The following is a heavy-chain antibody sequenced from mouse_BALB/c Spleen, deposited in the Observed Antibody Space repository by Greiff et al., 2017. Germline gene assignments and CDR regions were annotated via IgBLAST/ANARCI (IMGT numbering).Heavy chain of an antibody. D-gene: IGHD2-3*01. CDR2: IWGGGST. J-gene: IGHJ3*01. CDR3: ARNFYDSPGFAY. V-gene: IGHV2-6-4*01. CDR1: GFSLSRYS. Sequence: VQRVESGPGLVAPSQSLSITCTVSGFSLSRYSVHWVRQPPGKGLEWLGMIWGGGSTDYNSALKSRLSISKDNSKSQVFLKMNSLQTDDTAMYYCARNFYDSPGFAYWGQGTLVTVSA.